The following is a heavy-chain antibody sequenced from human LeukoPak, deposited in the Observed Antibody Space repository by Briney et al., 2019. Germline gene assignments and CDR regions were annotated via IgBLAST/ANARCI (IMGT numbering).Heavy chain of an antibody. CDR3: AGYYGGKGMFADRLDDY. Sequence: SETLSLTCTVSGGSISSGDYYWSWIRQPPGKGLEWIGYIYYSGSTYYNPSLKSRVTISVDTSKNQFSLKLSSVTAADTAVYYCAGYYGGKGMFADRLDDYWGQGTPVTVSS. V-gene: IGHV4-30-4*01. D-gene: IGHD4-17*01. J-gene: IGHJ4*02. CDR1: GGSISSGDYY. CDR2: IYYSGST.